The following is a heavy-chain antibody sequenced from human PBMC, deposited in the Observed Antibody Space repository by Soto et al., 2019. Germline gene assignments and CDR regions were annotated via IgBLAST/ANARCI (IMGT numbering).Heavy chain of an antibody. D-gene: IGHD3-10*01. Sequence: GGSLRLSCAASGFTFSSYAMHWVRQAPGKGLEWVAVISYDGSNKYYADSVKGRFTISRDNAKNTLYLQMNSLRAEDTAVYYCARSRQTYYYGSGSYYWGQGTLVTVSS. J-gene: IGHJ4*02. CDR2: ISYDGSNK. CDR3: ARSRQTYYYGSGSYY. V-gene: IGHV3-30-3*01. CDR1: GFTFSSYA.